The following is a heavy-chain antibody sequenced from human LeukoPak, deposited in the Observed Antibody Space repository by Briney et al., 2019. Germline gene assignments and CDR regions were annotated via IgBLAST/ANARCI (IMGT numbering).Heavy chain of an antibody. CDR1: GFTFDDYG. V-gene: IGHV3-20*04. J-gene: IGHJ4*02. D-gene: IGHD3-10*01. Sequence: PGGFLRLSCAASGFTFDDYGTSWVRQAPGKGLEWGSGINWNGGSTGYADSVKGRFTISRDNAKNSLYLQMNSLRAEDTALYYCARARGSGGSGSYSFFDYWGEGTLVTVSS. CDR2: INWNGGST. CDR3: ARARGSGGSGSYSFFDY.